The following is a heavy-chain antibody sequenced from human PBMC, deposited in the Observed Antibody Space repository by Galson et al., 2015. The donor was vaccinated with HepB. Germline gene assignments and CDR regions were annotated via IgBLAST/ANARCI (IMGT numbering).Heavy chain of an antibody. CDR2: ITSSGGNS. D-gene: IGHD3-10*01. Sequence: SLRLSCAASGFSFTRYAMTWVRQAPGKGLVWVSSITSSGGNSYYTDSVKGRFTVSRDNSKNTLLLQLNSLRAEDTAMYFCAKDRSRDYYGSGSYYSLYSYGMDVWGQGTTVTVSS. J-gene: IGHJ6*02. CDR3: AKDRSRDYYGSGSYYSLYSYGMDV. V-gene: IGHV3-23*01. CDR1: GFSFTRYA.